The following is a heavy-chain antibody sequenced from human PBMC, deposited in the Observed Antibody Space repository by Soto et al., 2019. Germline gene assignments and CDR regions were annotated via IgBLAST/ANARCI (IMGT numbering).Heavy chain of an antibody. D-gene: IGHD3-10*01. CDR2: MDWHDDK. V-gene: IGHV2-70*01. J-gene: IGHJ4*02. CDR3: AMVRGAGCSACDE. CDR1: GVSLSTSGMC. Sequence: GPKVVNPTQPPTLTCPFSGVSLSTSGMCETWIRQPPGKGLEWLAIMDWHDDKYYSTCLKTMLTISKDTSKNHVVLTMTNMDPVATATYDCAMVRGAGCSACDEWGERALITVSA.